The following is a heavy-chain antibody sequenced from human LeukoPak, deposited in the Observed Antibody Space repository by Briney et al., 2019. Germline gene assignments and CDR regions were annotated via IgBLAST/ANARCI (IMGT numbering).Heavy chain of an antibody. J-gene: IGHJ4*02. D-gene: IGHD5-18*01. Sequence: SETLSLTCTVSGGSISSYYWSWIRQPPGKGLEWIGYIYYSGSTNYNPSLKSRVTISVDTSKNQFSLKLSSVTAADTAVYYCARTSPTAMVYDYWGQGTLVTVSS. V-gene: IGHV4-59*12. CDR2: IYYSGST. CDR3: ARTSPTAMVYDY. CDR1: GGSISSYY.